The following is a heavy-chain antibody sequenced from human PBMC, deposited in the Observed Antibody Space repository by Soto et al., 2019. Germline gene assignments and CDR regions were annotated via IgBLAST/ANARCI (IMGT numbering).Heavy chain of an antibody. CDR3: ARVPPNDCSGGSCYSSSYYYYGMDV. J-gene: IGHJ6*02. CDR1: GGTFSSYA. D-gene: IGHD2-15*01. Sequence: SVKVSCKASGGTFSSYAISWVRQAPGQGLEWMGGIIPIFGTANYAQKFQGRVTITADESTSTAYMELSSLRSEDTAVYYCARVPPNDCSGGSCYSSSYYYYGMDVWGQGTTVTVSS. CDR2: IIPIFGTA. V-gene: IGHV1-69*13.